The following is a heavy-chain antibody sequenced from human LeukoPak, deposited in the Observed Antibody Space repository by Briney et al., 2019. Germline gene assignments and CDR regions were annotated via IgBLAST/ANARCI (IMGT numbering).Heavy chain of an antibody. CDR1: GGPFSGYY. CDR3: ARWDSSGFDY. D-gene: IGHD3-22*01. Sequence: SETLSLTCAVYGGPFSGYYWSWIRQPPGKGPEWNGEINHSGSTKYNPSLKSRVTISVDTSINTFSLKLSTVTAADTAVYYCARWDSSGFDYWGQGKLVLVSA. V-gene: IGHV4-34*01. J-gene: IGHJ4*02. CDR2: INHSGST.